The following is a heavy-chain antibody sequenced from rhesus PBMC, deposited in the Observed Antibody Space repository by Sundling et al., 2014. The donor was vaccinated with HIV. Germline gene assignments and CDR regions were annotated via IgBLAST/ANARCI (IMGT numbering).Heavy chain of an antibody. J-gene: IGHJ6*01. V-gene: IGHV1S2*01. D-gene: IGHD2-21*01. Sequence: QVQLVQSGAEVKKPGSSVKVSCKASGYTFTDYYIHWVRQAPRQGFEWMGWINPYNGNTKYPQKFQGRVTMTRDTSTSTAFMELSSLRSEDTAVYYCARDCTGNGCYPYGLDSWGQGVVVTVSS. CDR3: ARDCTGNGCYPYGLDS. CDR1: GYTFTDYY. CDR2: INPYNGNT.